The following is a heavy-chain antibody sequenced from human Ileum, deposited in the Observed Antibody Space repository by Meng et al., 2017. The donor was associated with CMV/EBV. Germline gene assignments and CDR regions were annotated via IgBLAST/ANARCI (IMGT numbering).Heavy chain of an antibody. CDR1: FCSLINDY. CDR2: IYTSGTT. J-gene: IGHJ4*02. Sequence: RQGPGPCLVKTSETLSLTSYVSFCSLINDYWSGIRQPAGKGLEWIAHIYTSGTTNYNPSIKSRVTMSVDTSRNQFSLKLTSVTAADTAVYYCARNYGSGNWNFFHYWGQGTLVTVSS. D-gene: IGHD3-10*01. CDR3: ARNYGSGNWNFFHY. V-gene: IGHV4-4*07.